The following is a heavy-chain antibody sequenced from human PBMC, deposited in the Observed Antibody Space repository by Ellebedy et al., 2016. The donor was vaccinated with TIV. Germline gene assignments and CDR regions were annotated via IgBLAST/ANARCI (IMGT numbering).Heavy chain of an antibody. D-gene: IGHD2/OR15-2a*01. J-gene: IGHJ4*02. CDR2: IEKVGSDK. Sequence: GGSLRLSXAASGFTFRNYAMNWVRQAPGKGLEWVATIEKVGSDKYYADSVKGRFTISRDNAKNSLYLHMNSLRAEDTAVYYCATENWFYFDNWGQGTLVTVSS. V-gene: IGHV3-7*01. CDR3: ATENWFYFDN. CDR1: GFTFRNYA.